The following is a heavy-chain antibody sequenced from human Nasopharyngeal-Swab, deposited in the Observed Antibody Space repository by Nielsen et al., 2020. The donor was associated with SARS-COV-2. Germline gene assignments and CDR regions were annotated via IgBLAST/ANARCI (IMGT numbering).Heavy chain of an antibody. V-gene: IGHV4-61*02. Sequence: SETLSLTCTVSGGSISSGSYYWSWIRQPAGKGLEWIGRIYTSGSTNYNPSLKSRVTISVDTSKNQFSLKLSSVTAADTAVYYCARGGQWLVKGKDAFDIWGQGTMVTVSS. D-gene: IGHD6-19*01. CDR1: GGSISSGSYY. CDR3: ARGGQWLVKGKDAFDI. J-gene: IGHJ3*02. CDR2: IYTSGST.